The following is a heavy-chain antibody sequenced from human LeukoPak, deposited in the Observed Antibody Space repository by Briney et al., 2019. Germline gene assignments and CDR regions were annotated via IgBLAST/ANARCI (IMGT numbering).Heavy chain of an antibody. Sequence: PSETLSLPCTVSGYSIDSGHYWAWIRQPPGKGLEWIGCVYYSGTYYKSSLTSRVTISIDASRNQFSLKLTSVTAADSAFYFCARSSGGGGHDSWGQGTLVTVSS. CDR1: GYSIDSGHY. D-gene: IGHD6-25*01. CDR3: ARSSGGGGHDS. V-gene: IGHV4-38-2*02. CDR2: VYYSGT. J-gene: IGHJ5*01.